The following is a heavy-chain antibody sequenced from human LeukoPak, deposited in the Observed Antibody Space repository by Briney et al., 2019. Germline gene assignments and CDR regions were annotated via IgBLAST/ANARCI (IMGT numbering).Heavy chain of an antibody. CDR2: ISSSGSTI. CDR1: GFTFSAYY. V-gene: IGHV3-11*01. D-gene: IGHD3-22*01. J-gene: IGHJ4*02. Sequence: PGGSLRLSCAASGFTFSAYYVTWIRQAPGKGLEWVSDISSSGSTIYYADSVKGRFTISRDNAKNSLYLQMNSLTAEDTAVYYCATPGDYYDSSGYDYWGQGTLVTVSS. CDR3: ATPGDYYDSSGYDY.